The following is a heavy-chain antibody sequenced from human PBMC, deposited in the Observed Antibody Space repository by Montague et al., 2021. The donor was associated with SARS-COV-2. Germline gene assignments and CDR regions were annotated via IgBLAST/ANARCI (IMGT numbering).Heavy chain of an antibody. Sequence: PALVKPTQTLTLTCSFSGFSLTSRGVGVGWIRQSPGKAPECLALIYWNDDKRYSPSLQSRLTVIKDSSKNQVVLTMSNMDPVDTGMYYCAHKRSGRPIEFGFWGQGALVTVSS. V-gene: IGHV2-5*01. CDR3: AHKRSGRPIEFGF. CDR1: GFSLTSRGVG. D-gene: IGHD3-16*01. J-gene: IGHJ4*02. CDR2: IYWNDDK.